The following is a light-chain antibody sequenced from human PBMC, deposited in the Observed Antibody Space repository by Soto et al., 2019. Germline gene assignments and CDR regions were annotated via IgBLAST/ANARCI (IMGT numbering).Light chain of an antibody. CDR3: QTWGTGIV. V-gene: IGLV4-69*01. CDR2: INSDGSH. CDR1: SGHSSFA. J-gene: IGLJ2*01. Sequence: QPVLTRSPSASASLGASVKLTCTLSSGHSSFAIAWHQQQPEKGPRYLMKINSDGSHTKGDGIPDRFSGSGSGAERYLTISSLQSEDEAEYYCQTWGTGIVFGGGTKLTVL.